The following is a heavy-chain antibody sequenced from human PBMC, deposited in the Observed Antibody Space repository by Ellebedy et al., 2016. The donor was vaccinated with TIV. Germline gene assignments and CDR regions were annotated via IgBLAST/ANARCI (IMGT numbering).Heavy chain of an antibody. Sequence: ASVKVSXKASGYTFTTHGITWVRQAPGQGLEWMGWIGNNNGNTRYTQKFQGRVTLTTDTSTSTAYMELGSLRSDDTAVYCCARVMAGNTPYYWGQGTLVIVSS. CDR3: ARVMAGNTPYY. J-gene: IGHJ4*02. CDR1: GYTFTTHG. V-gene: IGHV1-18*01. CDR2: IGNNNGNT. D-gene: IGHD6-19*01.